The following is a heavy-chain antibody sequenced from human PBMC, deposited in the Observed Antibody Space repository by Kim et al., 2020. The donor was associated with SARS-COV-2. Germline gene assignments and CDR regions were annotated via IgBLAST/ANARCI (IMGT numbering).Heavy chain of an antibody. J-gene: IGHJ1*01. CDR2: IIPIFGTA. CDR1: GGTFSSYA. Sequence: SVKVSCKASGGTFSSYAISWVRQAPGQGLEWMGGIIPIFGTANYAQKFQGRVTITADESTSTAYMELSSLRSEDTAVYYCARAGGTSYYYDSRPSFQHWGQGTLVTVSS. V-gene: IGHV1-69*13. CDR3: ARAGGTSYYYDSRPSFQH. D-gene: IGHD3-22*01.